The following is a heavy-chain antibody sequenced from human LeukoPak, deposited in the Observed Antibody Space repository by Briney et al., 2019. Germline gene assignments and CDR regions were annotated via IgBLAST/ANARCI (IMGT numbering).Heavy chain of an antibody. Sequence: PSETLSLTCTVSGGSISSYYWSWIRQPAGKGREWIGRIYTSGSTNYNPSLKSRVTMSVDTSKNQFSLKLSSVTAADTAVYYCARDIAVAGTGAFDIWGQGTMVTVSS. CDR1: GGSISSYY. CDR2: IYTSGST. J-gene: IGHJ3*02. D-gene: IGHD6-19*01. V-gene: IGHV4-4*07. CDR3: ARDIAVAGTGAFDI.